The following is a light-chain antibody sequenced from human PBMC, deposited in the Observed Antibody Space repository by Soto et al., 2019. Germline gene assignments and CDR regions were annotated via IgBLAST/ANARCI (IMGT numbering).Light chain of an antibody. CDR1: QGIGVT. CDR3: QQYSNWPRT. J-gene: IGKJ1*01. Sequence: EIVMTQSPATLSVSPGEGATLSCRASQGIGVTLAWYQQKPGQNPRLLIYNAFTRATGVPARFSGSGSGTDFTLTINSLQSEDFAVYFCQQYSNWPRTLGQGTKVDIK. CDR2: NAF. V-gene: IGKV3-15*01.